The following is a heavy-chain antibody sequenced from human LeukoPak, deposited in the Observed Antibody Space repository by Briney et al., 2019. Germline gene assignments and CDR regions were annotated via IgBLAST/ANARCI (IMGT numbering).Heavy chain of an antibody. Sequence: GGSLRLSRAASGFIFSSYSMNWVRQAPGKGLEWVSYIGSSSSTIYYADSVKGRFTISRDNAKNSMYLQMNSLRADDTAVYYCARDHHRRLYDSQARDTFDIWGQGTMVTVSS. V-gene: IGHV3-48*01. CDR1: GFIFSSYS. D-gene: IGHD3-22*01. CDR3: ARDHHRRLYDSQARDTFDI. J-gene: IGHJ3*02. CDR2: IGSSSSTI.